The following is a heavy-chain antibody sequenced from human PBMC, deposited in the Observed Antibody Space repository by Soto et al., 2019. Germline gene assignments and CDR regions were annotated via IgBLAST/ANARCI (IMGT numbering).Heavy chain of an antibody. D-gene: IGHD6-13*01. CDR1: GFTFSSYG. V-gene: IGHV3-30*02. J-gene: IGHJ6*02. CDR2: IWYDGSNK. Sequence: GGSLRLSCAASGFTFSSYGMHWVRQAPGKGLEWVAVIWYDGSNKYYADSVKGRFTISRDNSKNTLYLQMNSLRAEDTAVYYCASLEGSSSWYYYYYGMDVWGQGTTVTVS. CDR3: ASLEGSSSWYYYYYGMDV.